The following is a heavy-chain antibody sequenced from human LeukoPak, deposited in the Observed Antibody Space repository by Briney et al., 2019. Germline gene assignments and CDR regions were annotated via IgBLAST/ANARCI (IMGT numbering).Heavy chain of an antibody. V-gene: IGHV1-8*01. D-gene: IGHD3-10*01. J-gene: IGHJ6*02. CDR1: GYTFTSYD. CDR2: MDPNSGNT. Sequence: ASVRVSCKASGYTFTSYDINWVRQATGQGLEWRGWMDPNSGNTGFAQKLNGRVNTTSNNSISTAYREQTSLTSEETAVYYCARVLSGGGPAYYYYGMDVWGQGTTVTASS. CDR3: ARVLSGGGPAYYYYGMDV.